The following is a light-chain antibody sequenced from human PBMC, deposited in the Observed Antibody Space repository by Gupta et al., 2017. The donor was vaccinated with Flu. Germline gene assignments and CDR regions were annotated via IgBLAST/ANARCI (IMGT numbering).Light chain of an antibody. V-gene: IGKV1-27*01. CDR2: AGS. CDR1: QGIGNY. Sequence: GDRVTITCRASQGIGNYLAWFQQKPGKVPKLLIYAGSTLQSGVPSRFSGSASGRDFTLTIGSLQPEDVATYYCQKYNSPPWTFGQGTSVGIK. J-gene: IGKJ1*01. CDR3: QKYNSPPWT.